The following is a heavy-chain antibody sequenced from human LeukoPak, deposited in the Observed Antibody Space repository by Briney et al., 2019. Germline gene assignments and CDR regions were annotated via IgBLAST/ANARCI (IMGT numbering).Heavy chain of an antibody. D-gene: IGHD5-18*01. J-gene: IGHJ4*02. CDR2: IYTSGST. Sequence: SETLSLTCTVSGGSISSGSYYWSWVRQPAGKGLEWIGRIYTSGSTNYNPSLKSRVTISVDTSKNQFSLKLSSVTAADTAVYYCARGPWIQLWLPYYFDYWGQGTLVTVSS. V-gene: IGHV4-61*02. CDR3: ARGPWIQLWLPYYFDY. CDR1: GGSISSGSYY.